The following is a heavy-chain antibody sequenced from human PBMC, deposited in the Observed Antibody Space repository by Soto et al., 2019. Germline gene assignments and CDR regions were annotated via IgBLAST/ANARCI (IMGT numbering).Heavy chain of an antibody. Sequence: GGSLRLSCAASGFTFSSYAMSWVRQAPGKGLEWVSTISGSGYNTYYADSVKGRFTISRDNSKNTLYVQMNSLRAEDTALYYCARSPQPTRGIHWYFDLWGRGILVTVSS. CDR1: GFTFSSYA. D-gene: IGHD1-26*01. J-gene: IGHJ2*01. CDR3: ARSPQPTRGIHWYFDL. CDR2: ISGSGYNT. V-gene: IGHV3-23*01.